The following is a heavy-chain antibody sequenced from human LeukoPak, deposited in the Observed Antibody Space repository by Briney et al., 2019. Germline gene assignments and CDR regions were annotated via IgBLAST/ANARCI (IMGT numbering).Heavy chain of an antibody. V-gene: IGHV3-23*01. CDR2: ISNDGGGT. CDR1: GFINNYG. J-gene: IGHJ5*02. Sequence: GGSLRLSCAASGFINNYGLIWVRQAPGRGLEWVSAISNDGGGTQYSDFVKGRFTIPRDNSKNKLFLQMSSLRAEDTALYFCAKGSSGYFADLWGQGTLVTVSS. D-gene: IGHD3-22*01. CDR3: AKGSSGYFADL.